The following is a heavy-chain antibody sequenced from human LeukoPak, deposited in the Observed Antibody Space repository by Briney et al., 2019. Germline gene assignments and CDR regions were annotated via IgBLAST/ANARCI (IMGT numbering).Heavy chain of an antibody. D-gene: IGHD3-16*01. Sequence: GRSLRLSCAASGFTFSSYGMHWVRQAPGKGLEWVAVISYDGSNKYYADSVKGRFTISRDNSKNTLYLQMNSLRAEDTAVYYCAKLGAFDIWGQGTMVTVS. V-gene: IGHV3-30*18. CDR2: ISYDGSNK. J-gene: IGHJ3*02. CDR3: AKLGAFDI. CDR1: GFTFSSYG.